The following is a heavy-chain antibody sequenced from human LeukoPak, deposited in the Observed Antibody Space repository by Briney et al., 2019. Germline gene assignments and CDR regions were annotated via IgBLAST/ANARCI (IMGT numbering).Heavy chain of an antibody. CDR2: ISSSSSYT. CDR3: ARAPVATMADY. Sequence: PGGSLRLSCAASGFTFSDYYMSWIRQAPGKGLEWVSYISSSSSYTNYADSVKGRFTISRDNAKNSLYLQMNSLRAEDTAAYYCARAPVATMADYWGQGTLVTVSS. J-gene: IGHJ4*02. V-gene: IGHV3-11*06. CDR1: GFTFSDYY. D-gene: IGHD5-12*01.